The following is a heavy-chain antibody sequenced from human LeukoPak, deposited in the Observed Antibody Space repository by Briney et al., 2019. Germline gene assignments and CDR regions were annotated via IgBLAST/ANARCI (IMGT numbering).Heavy chain of an antibody. CDR3: ARARSYYDTNWFDP. CDR2: IYYSGST. Sequence: SETLSLTCTVSGGSISSGGYYWGWIRQHPGKGLEWIGYIYYSGSTYYNPSLKSRVTISVDTSKNQFSLKLSSVTAADTAVYYCARARSYYDTNWFDPWGQGTLVTVSS. J-gene: IGHJ5*02. D-gene: IGHD3-22*01. CDR1: GGSISSGGYY. V-gene: IGHV4-31*03.